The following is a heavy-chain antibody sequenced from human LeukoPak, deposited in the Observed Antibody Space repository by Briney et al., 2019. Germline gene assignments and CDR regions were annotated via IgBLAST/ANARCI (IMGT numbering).Heavy chain of an antibody. Sequence: ASVKVSCKASGYTFTSYDINWVRQAPGQGLEWMGRINPNSGGTNYAQKFQGRVTMTRDTSISTAYMELSRLRSDDTAVYYCARVPFSSSWPNDAFDIWGQGTMVTVSS. J-gene: IGHJ3*02. D-gene: IGHD6-13*01. V-gene: IGHV1-2*06. CDR3: ARVPFSSSWPNDAFDI. CDR1: GYTFTSYD. CDR2: INPNSGGT.